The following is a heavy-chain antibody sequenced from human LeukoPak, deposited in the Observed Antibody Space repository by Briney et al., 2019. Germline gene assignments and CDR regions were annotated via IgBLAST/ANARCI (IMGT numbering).Heavy chain of an antibody. V-gene: IGHV4-61*02. CDR1: GGSVNSGNYY. J-gene: IGHJ4*02. Sequence: SETLSLTCTVSGGSVNSGNYYWTWIRQPAGKRLEWIGRIYTSGSTNYNPSLKSRLTISIDASKNQFSLRLSSVTAADTAVYYCTRGGELMNFWGQGTLVTVSS. CDR2: IYTSGST. D-gene: IGHD1-26*01. CDR3: TRGGELMNF.